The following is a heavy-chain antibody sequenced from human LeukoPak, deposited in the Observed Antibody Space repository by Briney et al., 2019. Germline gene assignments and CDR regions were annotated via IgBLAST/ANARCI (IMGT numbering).Heavy chain of an antibody. V-gene: IGHV4-59*01. Sequence: LPETLSLTCTVSGGSISSYYWSWIRRPPGKGLEWIGYIYYSGSTNYNPSLKSRVTISVDTSKNQFSLKLSSVTAADTAVYYCARVVVVPAAMGMGFDYWGQGTLVTVSS. CDR2: IYYSGST. D-gene: IGHD2-2*01. CDR1: GGSISSYY. J-gene: IGHJ4*02. CDR3: ARVVVVPAAMGMGFDY.